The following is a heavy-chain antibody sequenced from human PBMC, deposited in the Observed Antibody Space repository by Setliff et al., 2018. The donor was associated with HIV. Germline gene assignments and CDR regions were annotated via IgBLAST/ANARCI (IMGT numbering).Heavy chain of an antibody. V-gene: IGHV4-59*01. CDR3: ATYSAGEGGRGH. D-gene: IGHD2-15*01. CDR1: GAPISSGT. J-gene: IGHJ4*02. CDR2: IHSSGTT. Sequence: SETLSLTCIVSGAPISSGTWSWIRQPPGKGLQWIGYIHSSGTTHYNPSLSSRVTISFDASKKYFSLKLTSVTAADTAMYYCATYSAGEGGRGHWGQGTLVTVSS.